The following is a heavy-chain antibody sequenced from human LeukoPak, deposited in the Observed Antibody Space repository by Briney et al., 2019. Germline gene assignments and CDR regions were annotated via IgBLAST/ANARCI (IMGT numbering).Heavy chain of an antibody. CDR1: GLSFNNYE. J-gene: IGHJ4*02. CDR3: ARERGNSYGYDY. CDR2: ISRSGSTI. V-gene: IGHV3-48*03. Sequence: LGGTLRLSCAASGLSFNNYEMNWIHQSPGKGVEWVSYISRSGSTIYYADSVKGRFTISRDNAKNSLYLQMNSLRTEETAVYYCARERGNSYGYDYWGQGTLVTVSS. D-gene: IGHD5-18*01.